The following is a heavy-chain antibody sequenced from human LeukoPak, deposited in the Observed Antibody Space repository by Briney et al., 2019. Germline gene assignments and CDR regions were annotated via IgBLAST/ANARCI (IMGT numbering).Heavy chain of an antibody. V-gene: IGHV5-51*01. J-gene: IGHJ4*02. D-gene: IGHD6-19*01. CDR2: IYPGDSDT. Sequence: GESLKISCKGSGYSFTSYWIGWVRQMPGKGLEWMGIIYPGDSDTRYSPSFQGQVTISADKSISTAYLQWSSLKASDTAMYYCASRNGGYSSGWYFDYWGQGTLVTVSS. CDR1: GYSFTSYW. CDR3: ASRNGGYSSGWYFDY.